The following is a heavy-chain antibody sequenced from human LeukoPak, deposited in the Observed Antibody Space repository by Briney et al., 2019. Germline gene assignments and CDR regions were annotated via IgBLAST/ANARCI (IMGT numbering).Heavy chain of an antibody. CDR2: IIHSGTT. Sequence: SETLSLSCGVHGVSFTGYVYWSWVRQAPGKGLEWIGEIIHSGTTNYNPSLKSRVTISVDTSKNQFSLKLSSVTAADTAVYYCARTGTTHWFDPWGQGTLVTVSS. J-gene: IGHJ5*02. V-gene: IGHV4-34*12. CDR3: ARTGTTHWFDP. CDR1: GVSFTGYVY. D-gene: IGHD1-1*01.